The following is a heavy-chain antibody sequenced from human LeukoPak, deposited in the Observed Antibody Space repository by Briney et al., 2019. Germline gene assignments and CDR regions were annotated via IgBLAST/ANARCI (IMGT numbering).Heavy chain of an antibody. D-gene: IGHD6-13*01. CDR2: INPNSGGT. CDR1: GYTFTGYY. V-gene: IGHV1-2*02. CDR3: ARLSGYSSSWYDY. J-gene: IGHJ4*02. Sequence: GASVKVSCRASGYTFTGYYMHWVRQAPGQGLEWMGWINPNSGGTNYAQKFQGRVTMTRDTSISTAYMELSRLRSDDTAVYYCARLSGYSSSWYDYWGQGTLVTVSS.